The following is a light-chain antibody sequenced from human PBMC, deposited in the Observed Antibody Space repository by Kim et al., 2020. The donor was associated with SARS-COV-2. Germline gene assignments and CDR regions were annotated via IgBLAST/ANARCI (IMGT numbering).Light chain of an antibody. J-gene: IGLJ2*01. Sequence: GQSITISGPGTSSDVGGYNNVSWYQQHPGKAPKLMIYDVSKRPSGVSNRFSGSKSGNTASLTISGLQAEDEADYYCSSYTSSSTLVFGGGTQLTVL. CDR1: SSDVGGYNN. CDR3: SSYTSSSTLV. V-gene: IGLV2-14*04. CDR2: DVS.